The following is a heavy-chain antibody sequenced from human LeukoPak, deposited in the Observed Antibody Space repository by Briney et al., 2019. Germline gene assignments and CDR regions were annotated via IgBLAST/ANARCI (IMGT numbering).Heavy chain of an antibody. CDR1: GGSISSYY. D-gene: IGHD3-10*01. J-gene: IGHJ6*02. CDR3: ARHRGADYGMDV. CDR2: IYYGGST. V-gene: IGHV4-59*08. Sequence: SETLSLTCTVSGGSISSYYWSWIRQPPGKGLEWIGYIYYGGSTNYNPSLKSRVTISVDTSKNQFSLKLSSVTAADTAVYYCARHRGADYGMDVWGQGTTVTVSS.